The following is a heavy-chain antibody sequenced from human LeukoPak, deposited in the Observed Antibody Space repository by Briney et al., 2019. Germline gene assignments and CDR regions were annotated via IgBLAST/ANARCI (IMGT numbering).Heavy chain of an antibody. Sequence: SETLSLTCTVSGGSISSYYWSWIRQPPGKGLEWIGYIYYSESTNYNPSLKSRVTISVDTSKNQFSLKLSSVTAADTAVYYCARDHGLDAFDIWGQGTMVTVSS. J-gene: IGHJ3*02. D-gene: IGHD3/OR15-3a*01. CDR1: GGSISSYY. V-gene: IGHV4-59*01. CDR3: ARDHGLDAFDI. CDR2: IYYSEST.